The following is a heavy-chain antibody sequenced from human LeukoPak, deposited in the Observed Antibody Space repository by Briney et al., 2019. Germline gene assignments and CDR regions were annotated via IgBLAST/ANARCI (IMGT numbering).Heavy chain of an antibody. V-gene: IGHV4-34*01. Sequence: SETLSLTCAVYGGSFSGYYRSWIRQPPGKGLEWIGEINHSGSTNYNPSLKSRVTISVDTSKNQFSLKLSSVTAADTAVYYCARRSIVGALPLARFDYWGQGTLVTVSS. J-gene: IGHJ4*02. D-gene: IGHD1-26*01. CDR2: INHSGST. CDR1: GGSFSGYY. CDR3: ARRSIVGALPLARFDY.